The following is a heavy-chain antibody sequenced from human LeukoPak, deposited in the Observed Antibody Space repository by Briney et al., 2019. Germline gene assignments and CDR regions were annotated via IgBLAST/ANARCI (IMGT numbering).Heavy chain of an antibody. CDR1: GGSIGSSNYY. Sequence: SETLSLTCTVSGGSIGSSNYYWGWIRQPPGTGLEWIGRIFYSGNTYYNPSLKSRVTISVDTSKNQFSLHLSSVTAADTATYYCARRGITYSSSFFAFWGQGTLVTVSS. CDR2: IFYSGNT. V-gene: IGHV4-39*01. D-gene: IGHD1-26*01. CDR3: ARRGITYSSSFFAF. J-gene: IGHJ4*02.